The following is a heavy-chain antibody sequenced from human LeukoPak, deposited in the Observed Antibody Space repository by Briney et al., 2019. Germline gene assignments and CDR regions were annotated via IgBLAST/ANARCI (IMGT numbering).Heavy chain of an antibody. V-gene: IGHV3-74*01. CDR1: GFTFSSYA. D-gene: IGHD4-11*01. Sequence: GRSLRLSCAASGFTFSSYAMSWVRQAPGKGLVWVSRINSDESITTYADSVKGRFTISRDNAKNTLYLQMNSLRAEDTAVYYCARGLVPGFLDYWGQGTPVTVSS. J-gene: IGHJ4*02. CDR3: ARGLVPGFLDY. CDR2: INSDESIT.